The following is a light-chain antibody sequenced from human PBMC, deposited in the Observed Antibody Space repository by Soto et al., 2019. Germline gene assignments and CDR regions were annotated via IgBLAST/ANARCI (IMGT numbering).Light chain of an antibody. Sequence: QSALTQPASVSGSPGQSVTISCTGSSSDVGNYNLVSWYQHHPGKAPKLMIYEVNKRPSGLSSRFSGSKSGNTASLTISGLQAEDEADYYCSSYVSSPTSYVFGTGTKVTVL. CDR1: SSDVGNYNL. J-gene: IGLJ1*01. V-gene: IGLV2-23*02. CDR2: EVN. CDR3: SSYVSSPTSYV.